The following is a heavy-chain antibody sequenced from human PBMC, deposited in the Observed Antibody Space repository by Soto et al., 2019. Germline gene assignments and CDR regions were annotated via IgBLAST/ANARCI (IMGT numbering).Heavy chain of an antibody. Sequence: QGQLVESGGGVVQPGRSLRLSCAASGFTFSIYGMHWVRQAPGKGLEWVAVIWYDGSKKYYTDSVKGRFTISRDNSKNTLYLQMNSLSAEDTAVYYCASDRESGYRYGSGDYWGQGTLVTVSS. CDR3: ASDRESGYRYGSGDY. V-gene: IGHV3-33*01. D-gene: IGHD5-18*01. CDR2: IWYDGSKK. J-gene: IGHJ4*02. CDR1: GFTFSIYG.